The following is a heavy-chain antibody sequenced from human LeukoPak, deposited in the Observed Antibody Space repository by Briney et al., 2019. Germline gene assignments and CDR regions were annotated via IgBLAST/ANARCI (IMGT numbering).Heavy chain of an antibody. V-gene: IGHV4-59*08. Sequence: SETLSLTCSVSGNSVSSYYWSWIRQPPGKGLEWVGYGDHFGGAIYNPSLKSRVTISVDTSNNQFSLRLTSVTAADTAVYHCARLSDLYNGTYLLDPWSQGTLVTVSS. CDR2: GDHFGGA. CDR1: GNSVSSYY. D-gene: IGHD1-26*01. J-gene: IGHJ5*02. CDR3: ARLSDLYNGTYLLDP.